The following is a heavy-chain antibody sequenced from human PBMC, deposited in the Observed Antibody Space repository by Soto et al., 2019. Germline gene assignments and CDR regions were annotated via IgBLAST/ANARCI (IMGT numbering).Heavy chain of an antibody. V-gene: IGHV3-23*01. Sequence: GGSLRLSCAAFGFTFSSYALSWVRQAPGKGLEWVSAISGSGGSTYYADSVQGRFTISRDNSKDTLYLQMNSLRGDDTAVYYCAKLGCRDAYLTIWFEPWGQGTLVNVSS. CDR2: ISGSGGST. CDR3: AKLGCRDAYLTIWFEP. D-gene: IGHD3-3*01. CDR1: GFTFSSYA. J-gene: IGHJ5*02.